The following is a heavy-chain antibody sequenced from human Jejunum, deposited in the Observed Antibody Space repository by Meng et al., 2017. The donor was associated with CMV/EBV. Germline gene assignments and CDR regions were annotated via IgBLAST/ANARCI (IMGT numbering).Heavy chain of an antibody. Sequence: YTCSNCGCSWARQAPGQGLEWMAWINANSGHTTYAQNFQGRVTVTIDTSTSTAYMELGSLRFDDTAVYYCARDLCSTDNCYTGFDYWGQGTLVTVSS. J-gene: IGHJ4*02. CDR1: YTCSNCG. V-gene: IGHV1-18*04. D-gene: IGHD2-2*01. CDR3: ARDLCSTDNCYTGFDY. CDR2: INANSGHT.